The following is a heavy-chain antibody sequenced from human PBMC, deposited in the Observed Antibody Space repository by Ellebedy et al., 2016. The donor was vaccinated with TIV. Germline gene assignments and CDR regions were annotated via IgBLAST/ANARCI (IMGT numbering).Heavy chain of an antibody. CDR3: ASVSSGWYGLYFDY. D-gene: IGHD6-19*01. Sequence: SETLSLTCAVYGGSFSGYYWSWIRQPPGKGLEWIGEINHSGSTNYNPSLKSRVTISVDTSKNQFSLKLSSVTAADTAVYYCASVSSGWYGLYFDYWGQGTLVTVSS. V-gene: IGHV4-34*01. J-gene: IGHJ4*02. CDR1: GGSFSGYY. CDR2: INHSGST.